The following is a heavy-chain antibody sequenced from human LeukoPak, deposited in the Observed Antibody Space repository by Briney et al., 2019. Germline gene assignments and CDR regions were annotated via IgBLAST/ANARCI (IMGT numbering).Heavy chain of an antibody. CDR1: GFTFSSYG. CDR2: IRYDGSNK. Sequence: GGSLRLSCAASGFTFSSYGMHWVRQAPGKGLEWVAFIRYDGSNKYYADSVKGRFTISRDNSKNTLYLQMNSLRAEDTAVYYCASKTKGYSYGKDAFDVWGQGTMVTVSS. J-gene: IGHJ3*01. CDR3: ASKTKGYSYGKDAFDV. D-gene: IGHD5-18*01. V-gene: IGHV3-30*02.